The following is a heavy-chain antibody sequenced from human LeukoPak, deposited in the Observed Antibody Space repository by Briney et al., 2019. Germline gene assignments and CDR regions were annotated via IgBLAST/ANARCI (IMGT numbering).Heavy chain of an antibody. Sequence: PRGSLRLSCAASGFTFSSYGMHWVRQAPGKGLEWVAFIRYDGSNKYYADSVKGRFTISRDNSKNTLYLQMNSLRAEDTAVYYCAKDFYVAGTTNIDYWGQGTLVTVSS. D-gene: IGHD6-19*01. V-gene: IGHV3-30*02. J-gene: IGHJ4*02. CDR2: IRYDGSNK. CDR1: GFTFSSYG. CDR3: AKDFYVAGTTNIDY.